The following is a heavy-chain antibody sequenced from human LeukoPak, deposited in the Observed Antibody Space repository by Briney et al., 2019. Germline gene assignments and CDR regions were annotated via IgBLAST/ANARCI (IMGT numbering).Heavy chain of an antibody. D-gene: IGHD3-22*01. CDR3: ATGDYYDSSGIFDY. CDR1: GFTFSSYG. V-gene: IGHV3-33*01. CDR2: IWYDGSNK. Sequence: GGSLRLSCAASGFTFSSYGMHWVRQAPGKGLEWVAVIWYDGSNKYYADSVKGRFTISRDNSKNTLYLQMNSLRAEDTAVYYCATGDYYDSSGIFDYWGQGTLVTVSS. J-gene: IGHJ4*02.